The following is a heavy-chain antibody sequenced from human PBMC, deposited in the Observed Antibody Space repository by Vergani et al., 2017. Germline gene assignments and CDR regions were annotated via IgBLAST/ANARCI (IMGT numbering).Heavy chain of an antibody. Sequence: QVQLQESGPGLVKPSETLSLTCTVSGGSISSYYWSWIRQPPGKGLEWIGYIYYSGSTNYNPSLKSRVTISVDTSKNQFSLKLSSVTAADTAVYYCARGIAADLTRGAFDIWGQGTMVTVSS. D-gene: IGHD6-13*01. CDR1: GGSISSYY. J-gene: IGHJ3*02. CDR3: ARGIAADLTRGAFDI. CDR2: IYYSGST. V-gene: IGHV4-59*12.